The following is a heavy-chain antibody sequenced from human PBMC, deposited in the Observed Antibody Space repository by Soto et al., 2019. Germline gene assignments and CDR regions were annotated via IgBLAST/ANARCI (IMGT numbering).Heavy chain of an antibody. D-gene: IGHD5-12*01. Sequence: PGGSLRLSCAASGFTFSNYDMHCVRQATGKGLEWVSAIGTAGDTHYPGSVKGRFTISRENAKNSLYLQMNSLRVEDTAVYYCARDLESPLRKTYYGMDGWGQGTTVTVSS. J-gene: IGHJ6*02. CDR2: IGTAGDT. CDR1: GFTFSNYD. V-gene: IGHV3-13*01. CDR3: ARDLESPLRKTYYGMDG.